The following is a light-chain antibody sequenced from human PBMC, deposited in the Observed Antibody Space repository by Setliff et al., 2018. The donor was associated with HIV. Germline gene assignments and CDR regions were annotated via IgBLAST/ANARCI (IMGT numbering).Light chain of an antibody. CDR3: AAWDDSLSGYV. Sequence: QSVLTQPPSASGTPRQRVTISCSGSSSNIASNYVFWYQHVPGTAPKLLIYTNNQRPSGVPDRFSGSKSGTSASLAISELRSEDEADYYCAAWDDSLSGYVFGTGTKVTVL. CDR1: SSNIASNY. CDR2: TNN. V-gene: IGLV1-47*01. J-gene: IGLJ1*01.